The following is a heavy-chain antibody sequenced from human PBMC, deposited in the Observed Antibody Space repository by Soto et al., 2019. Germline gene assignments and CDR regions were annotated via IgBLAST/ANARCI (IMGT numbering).Heavy chain of an antibody. D-gene: IGHD3-16*01. J-gene: IGHJ5*02. CDR2: MNPLKGLSKS. CDR3: ARGATAEYDFWANPRGDWLDL. Sequence: QAQLVQSGAEVKRPGASVKVSCKASGYTFSSHDIIWVRQPAGQGLEWMGWMNPLKGLSKSTYLPNFAGTVLMTRYTVFCTAYLELRGLRSEDTAIYFCARGATAEYDFWANPRGDWLDLWGQGTLLTVSS. V-gene: IGHV1-8*01. CDR1: GYTFSSHD.